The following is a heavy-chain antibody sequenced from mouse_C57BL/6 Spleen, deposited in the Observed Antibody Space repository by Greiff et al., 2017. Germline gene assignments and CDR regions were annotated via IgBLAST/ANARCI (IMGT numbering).Heavy chain of an antibody. CDR2: ISDGGSYT. J-gene: IGHJ2*01. CDR3: ARQGGGYYVPFDY. Sequence: EVQLVESGGGLVKPGGSLKLSCAASGFTFSSYAMSWVRQTPEKRLEWVATISDGGSYTYYPDNVKGRFTISRDNAKNNLYLQMSHLKSEDTAMYYCARQGGGYYVPFDYWGQGTTLTVSS. V-gene: IGHV5-4*01. D-gene: IGHD2-3*01. CDR1: GFTFSSYA.